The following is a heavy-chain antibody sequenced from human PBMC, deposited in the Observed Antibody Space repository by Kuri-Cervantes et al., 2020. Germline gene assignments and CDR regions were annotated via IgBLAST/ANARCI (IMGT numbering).Heavy chain of an antibody. CDR2: ISNDGSYK. V-gene: IGHV3-30*03. CDR3: ATRGHSIGWFDC. Sequence: GESLKISCAASGFTFSSYGMHWVRQAPGKGLEWVAVISNDGSYKSYADTVKGRFTISRDNSRNTVSLQLNSLRDEDTAIYYCATRGHSIGWFDCWGQGALVTVSS. J-gene: IGHJ5*01. D-gene: IGHD6-19*01. CDR1: GFTFSSYG.